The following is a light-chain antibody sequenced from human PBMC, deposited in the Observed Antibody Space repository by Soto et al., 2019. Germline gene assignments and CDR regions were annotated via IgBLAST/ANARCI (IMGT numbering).Light chain of an antibody. V-gene: IGLV2-8*01. J-gene: IGLJ2*01. Sequence: QSALTQPPSASGSPGQSVTISCTGTSSDVGGYNYVSWYQQHPGKAPRLMIYEVSQWPSGVPDRFSGSKSGNTASLTVSGLQAEDEADYYCSSYAGTKGVFGGGTKLTVL. CDR3: SSYAGTKGV. CDR2: EVS. CDR1: SSDVGGYNY.